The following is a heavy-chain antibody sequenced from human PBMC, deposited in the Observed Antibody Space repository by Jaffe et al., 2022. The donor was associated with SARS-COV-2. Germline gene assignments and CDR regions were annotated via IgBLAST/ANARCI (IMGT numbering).Heavy chain of an antibody. CDR1: GDSVASYY. D-gene: IGHD3-16*01. J-gene: IGHJ4*02. CDR3: AGGGGWLTDY. CDR2: IHYSETA. V-gene: IGHV4-59*02. Sequence: QLQESGPGLVRPSETLSLTCTVSGDSVASYYWSWIRQPPGKGLEWIGNIHYSETANYNPSLKSRVIVSLDTSKNQFSLKVNSVTAADTAVYYCAGGGGWLTDYWGQGTLVTVSS.